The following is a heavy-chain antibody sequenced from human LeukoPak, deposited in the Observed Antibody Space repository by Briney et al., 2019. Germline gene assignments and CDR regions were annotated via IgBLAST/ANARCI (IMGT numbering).Heavy chain of an antibody. Sequence: KPSETLSLTCTVSGGSISSYYWSWIRQPPGKGLEWIGYIYYSGSTNYNPSLKSRVAISVDTSKNQFSLKLSSVPAADTAVYYCARDPYSSSWWYFDLWGRGTLVTVSS. CDR2: IYYSGST. V-gene: IGHV4-59*01. CDR3: ARDPYSSSWWYFDL. CDR1: GGSISSYY. J-gene: IGHJ2*01. D-gene: IGHD6-13*01.